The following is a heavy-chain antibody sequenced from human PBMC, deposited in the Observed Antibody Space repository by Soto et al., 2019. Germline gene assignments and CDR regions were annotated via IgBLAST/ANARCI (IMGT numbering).Heavy chain of an antibody. J-gene: IGHJ1*01. CDR3: ARSNRYCGGDCYFQH. D-gene: IGHD2-21*02. CDR2: IYYSGGT. Sequence: SETLSLTCTVSGGSISSYYWSWIRQPPGKGLEWIGYIYYSGGTNYNPSLKSRVTISVDTSKNQFSLKLSSVTAADTAVYYCARSNRYCGGDCYFQHWGQGTLVTASS. CDR1: GGSISSYY. V-gene: IGHV4-59*01.